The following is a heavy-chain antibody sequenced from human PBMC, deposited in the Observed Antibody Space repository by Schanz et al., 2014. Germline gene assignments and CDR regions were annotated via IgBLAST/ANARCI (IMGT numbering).Heavy chain of an antibody. J-gene: IGHJ3*02. Sequence: EVQLVESGGGLIQPGGSLRLPCAASGFGFSSYSMNWVRQAPGKGLEWVSTIGTSGGTNYAESVKGRFTISRDNSKNTLYLQMNSLRAEDTAVYYCAKGRFGELSAFDIWGQGTMVTVSS. CDR3: AKGRFGELSAFDI. CDR1: GFGFSSYS. D-gene: IGHD3-10*01. V-gene: IGHV3-23*04. CDR2: IGTSGGT.